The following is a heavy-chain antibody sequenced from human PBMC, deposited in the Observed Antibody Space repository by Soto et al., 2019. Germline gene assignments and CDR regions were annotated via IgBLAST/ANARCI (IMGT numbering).Heavy chain of an antibody. CDR3: ARGGWYEYY. Sequence: SDTLSLTCAVYGVSFSGYYWIWIRQPPGKGLEWIGEINHSGSTNYNPSLKSRVTISVDTSKNQFSLKLSSVTAADTAVYYCARGGWYEYYWGQGTLVTVSS. CDR1: GVSFSGYY. CDR2: INHSGST. J-gene: IGHJ4*02. D-gene: IGHD6-19*01. V-gene: IGHV4-34*01.